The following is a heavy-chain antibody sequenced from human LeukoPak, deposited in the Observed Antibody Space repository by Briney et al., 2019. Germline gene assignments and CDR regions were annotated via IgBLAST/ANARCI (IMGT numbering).Heavy chain of an antibody. Sequence: PGGSLRLSCAASGFTFDDYGMSWVRQAPGKGLEWVSGINWNGGSTGYADSVKGRFTISRDNAKNSLYLQMNSLRAEDTAVYYCWTSSPGVNYYYYYMDVWGKGTTVTVSS. CDR3: WTSSPGVNYYYYYMDV. V-gene: IGHV3-20*04. D-gene: IGHD3-10*01. CDR2: INWNGGST. J-gene: IGHJ6*03. CDR1: GFTFDDYG.